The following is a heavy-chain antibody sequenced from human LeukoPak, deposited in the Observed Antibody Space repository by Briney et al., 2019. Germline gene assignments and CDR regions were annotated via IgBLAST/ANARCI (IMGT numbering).Heavy chain of an antibody. CDR1: GFTFSSYS. Sequence: GGSLRLSCAASGFTFSSYSMNWVRQAPGKGLEWVSSISSGSSYIYYADSVKGRFTISRDNAKNSLYLQMNSLRAEDTAVYYCARDRGTAFDYWGQGTLVTVSS. CDR2: ISSGSSYI. CDR3: ARDRGTAFDY. J-gene: IGHJ4*02. D-gene: IGHD3-10*01. V-gene: IGHV3-21*01.